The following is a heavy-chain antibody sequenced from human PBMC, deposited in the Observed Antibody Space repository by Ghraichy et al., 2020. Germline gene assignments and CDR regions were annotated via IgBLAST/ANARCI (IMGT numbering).Heavy chain of an antibody. Sequence: SETLSLTCIVSGDFVSGDSISDYYWNWLRQPPGRGLEWIGYIYYTGNTYSNPSLKSRVTISLDTSKNQLSLKLTSVTAADTAVYYCARDRGISGEFDYWGQGALVTVSP. CDR2: IYYTGNT. CDR3: ARDRGISGEFDY. CDR1: GDSISDYY. D-gene: IGHD2-15*01. V-gene: IGHV4-61*08. J-gene: IGHJ4*02.